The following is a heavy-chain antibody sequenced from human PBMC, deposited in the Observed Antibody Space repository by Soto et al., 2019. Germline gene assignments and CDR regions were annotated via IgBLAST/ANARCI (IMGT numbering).Heavy chain of an antibody. CDR2: INAGNGNT. V-gene: IGHV1-3*01. Sequence: ASVKVSCKASGYTFTSYAMHWVRQAPGQRLEWMGWINAGNGNTKYSQKFQGRVTITRDTSASTAYMELSSLRSDDTAVYYCARDRGGYCSGVSCSLVDSWGQGTLVTVSS. D-gene: IGHD2-15*01. CDR1: GYTFTSYA. CDR3: ARDRGGYCSGVSCSLVDS. J-gene: IGHJ5*01.